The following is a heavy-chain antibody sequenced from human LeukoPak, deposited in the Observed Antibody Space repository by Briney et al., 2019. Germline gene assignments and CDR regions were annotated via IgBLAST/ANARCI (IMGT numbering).Heavy chain of an antibody. J-gene: IGHJ5*02. Sequence: PGGSLRLSCAASEFTFSSYSMSWVRQAPGKGLEGVSYISSTGSSIYYADSVKGRFTISRDNAKNSLYLQMNSLRAEDTAVYYCARDVTYHGGDWFDPWGQGTLVTVSS. D-gene: IGHD4-23*01. CDR2: ISSTGSSI. CDR3: ARDVTYHGGDWFDP. V-gene: IGHV3-48*04. CDR1: EFTFSSYS.